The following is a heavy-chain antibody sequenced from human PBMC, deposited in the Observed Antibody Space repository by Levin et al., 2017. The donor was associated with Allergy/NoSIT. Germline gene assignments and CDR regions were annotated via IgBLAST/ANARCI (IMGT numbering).Heavy chain of an antibody. CDR3: ARGVLYSRGSSAFDI. CDR1: GGSISSYY. J-gene: IGHJ3*02. CDR2: IYYSGST. D-gene: IGHD6-13*01. V-gene: IGHV4-59*01. Sequence: RSQTLSLTCTVSGGSISSYYWSWIRQPPGKGLEWIGYIYYSGSTNYNPSLKSRVTISVDTSKNQFSLKLSSVTAADTAVYYCARGVLYSRGSSAFDIWGQGTMVTVSS.